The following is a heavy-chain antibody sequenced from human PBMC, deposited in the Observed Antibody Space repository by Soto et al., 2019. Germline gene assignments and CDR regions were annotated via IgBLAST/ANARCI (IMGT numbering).Heavy chain of an antibody. CDR1: GGTFSSYT. D-gene: IGHD3-10*01. V-gene: IGHV1-69*02. CDR3: VSGDRDFDS. Sequence: QVQLVQSGAEVKKPGSSVKVSCKASGGTFSSYTISWVRQAPGQGLEWMGRIIPILGIANYAQKFQGRVTITEEKSTSTAYMEIRSLRSEDTAVYYCVSGDRDFDSWGQGTLVTVSS. CDR2: IIPILGIA. J-gene: IGHJ4*02.